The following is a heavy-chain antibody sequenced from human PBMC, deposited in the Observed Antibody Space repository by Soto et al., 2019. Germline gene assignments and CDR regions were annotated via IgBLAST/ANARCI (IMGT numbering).Heavy chain of an antibody. V-gene: IGHV3-23*01. J-gene: IGHJ4*02. CDR3: AKGPSSTVTTTLYYFDY. CDR2: ISGSGGSA. D-gene: IGHD4-4*01. Sequence: GGRLIRSCAGSGCIFKSYDMTGVRQSPVKGREWGSGISGSGGSAYYADSVKGRFTISRDNSKNTLYLQMKSLRAEDTAVYYCAKGPSSTVTTTLYYFDYCGQGTLVTVS. CDR1: GCIFKSYD.